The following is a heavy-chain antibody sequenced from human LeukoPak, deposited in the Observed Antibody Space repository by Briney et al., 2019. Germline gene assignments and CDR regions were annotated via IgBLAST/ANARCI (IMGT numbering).Heavy chain of an antibody. CDR3: AKEDYDFWSGYSYGMDV. V-gene: IGHV3-7*01. D-gene: IGHD3-3*01. CDR2: MRRDGNEI. Sequence: QSGGSLRLSCSASGFTFSTYWMSWVRQAPGKGLEWVANMRRDGNEIYYLDSVRGRFTISRDNAKNSLYLQMNSLRAEDTAVYYCAKEDYDFWSGYSYGMDVWGQGTTVTVSS. CDR1: GFTFSTYW. J-gene: IGHJ6*02.